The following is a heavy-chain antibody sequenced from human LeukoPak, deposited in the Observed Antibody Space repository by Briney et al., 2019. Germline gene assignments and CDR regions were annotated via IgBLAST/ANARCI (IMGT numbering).Heavy chain of an antibody. D-gene: IGHD3-10*01. CDR1: GFTFSDYS. V-gene: IGHV3-15*01. Sequence: PGGSLRLSCEASGFTFSDYSMNWVRQAPGKGLEWVGRIKSKADGGTTDYAAPVKGRVTISRDDSKNTLHLQLNSLKTEDTAVYYCTTDYGSFWGQGTLVTVSS. CDR2: IKSKADGGTT. CDR3: TTDYGSF. J-gene: IGHJ4*02.